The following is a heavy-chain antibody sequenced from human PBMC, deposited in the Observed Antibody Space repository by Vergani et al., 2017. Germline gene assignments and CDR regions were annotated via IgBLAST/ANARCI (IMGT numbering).Heavy chain of an antibody. CDR1: GFTSSYYG. D-gene: IGHD1-1*01. V-gene: IGHV3-30*03. Sequence: QVHLVESGGGVVQPGRSLRLSCVVSGFTSSYYGMHWVRQAPGKGLEWLAVISYDGTQKYYADSVKGRFTISRDKSKSTLYLQMNSLRTEDTAVYYCATKSCGTPGCQIGDFREWGQGTLVTVSS. J-gene: IGHJ1*01. CDR3: ATKSCGTPGCQIGDFRE. CDR2: ISYDGTQK.